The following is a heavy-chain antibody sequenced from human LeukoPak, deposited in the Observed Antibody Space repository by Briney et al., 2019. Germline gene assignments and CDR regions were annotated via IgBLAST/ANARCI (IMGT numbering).Heavy chain of an antibody. Sequence: SETLSLTCAVSGDSVTSGGYYWTWIRQHPGKGLEWIGYISNSGTTSYNPSLKSRVSISVDASNNQFSLRLSSVTAADTAVYYCARDVVVTSSPDAFDIWGQGTMVTVSS. CDR1: GDSVTSGGYY. CDR2: ISNSGTT. J-gene: IGHJ3*02. V-gene: IGHV4-31*11. D-gene: IGHD2-21*02. CDR3: ARDVVVTSSPDAFDI.